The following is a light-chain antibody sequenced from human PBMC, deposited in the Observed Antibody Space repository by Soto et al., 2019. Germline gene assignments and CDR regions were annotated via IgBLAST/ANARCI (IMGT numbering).Light chain of an antibody. Sequence: DIVLTQSPGTLSLSPGERATLSCRASQSVSNSYLAWYQQKPGQAPRLLIYGASSRATGIPDRFSGDGSGTDFTLTISRLEPEDFVVYYCQHYGTSPTWTFGRGTKVEVK. CDR3: QHYGTSPTWT. CDR2: GAS. V-gene: IGKV3-20*01. J-gene: IGKJ1*01. CDR1: QSVSNSY.